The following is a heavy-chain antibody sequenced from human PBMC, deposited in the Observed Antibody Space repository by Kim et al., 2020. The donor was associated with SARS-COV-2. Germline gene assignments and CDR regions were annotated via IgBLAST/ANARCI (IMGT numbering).Heavy chain of an antibody. V-gene: IGHV3-53*01. CDR1: GFTVSSNY. D-gene: IGHD6-13*01. J-gene: IGHJ5*02. CDR2: IYSGGST. Sequence: GGSLRLSCAASGFTVSSNYMSWVRQAPGKGLEWVSVIYSGGSTYYADSVKGRFTISRDNSKNTLYLQMNSLRAEDTAVYYCAREYSSSWRGGAPWGQGTLVTVSS. CDR3: AREYSSSWRGGAP.